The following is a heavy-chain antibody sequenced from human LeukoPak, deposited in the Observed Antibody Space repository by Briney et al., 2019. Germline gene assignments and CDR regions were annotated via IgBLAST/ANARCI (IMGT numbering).Heavy chain of an antibody. Sequence: GGSLRLSCAASEFTFSVYGMNWVRQAPGKGLEWISYISSTGTTIYYADPVKGRFTISRDNGKNSLYLQMNSLRDEDTAVYYCARDPADYWGQGTLVTVSS. CDR3: ARDPADY. V-gene: IGHV3-48*02. J-gene: IGHJ4*02. CDR2: ISSTGTTI. CDR1: EFTFSVYG.